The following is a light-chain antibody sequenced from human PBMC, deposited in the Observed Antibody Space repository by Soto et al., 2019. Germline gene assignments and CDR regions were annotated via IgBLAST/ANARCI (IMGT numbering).Light chain of an antibody. CDR2: DAF. Sequence: EIVLTQSPATLSLSPGERATLSCRASQSVRSYLAWYQQKPGQAPRLLIYDAFNRATGVPARFSGSGSGTDFTLTMSSLEPEDFAVYYCQQRSYWLTFGGGTKVEI. CDR3: QQRSYWLT. V-gene: IGKV3-11*01. J-gene: IGKJ4*01. CDR1: QSVRSY.